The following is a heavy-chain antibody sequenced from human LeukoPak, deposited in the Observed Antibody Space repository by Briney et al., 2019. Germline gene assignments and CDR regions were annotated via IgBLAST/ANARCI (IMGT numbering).Heavy chain of an antibody. CDR1: GGSISGYY. Sequence: SETLSLTCTVSGGSISGYYWSWIRQPPGKGLEWIGEINHSGSTNYNPSLKSRVTISVDTSKNQFSLKLSSVTAADTAVYYCARTSLTRAAYSDYWGQGTLVTVSS. CDR3: ARTSLTRAAYSDY. CDR2: INHSGST. D-gene: IGHD2-21*01. V-gene: IGHV4-34*01. J-gene: IGHJ4*02.